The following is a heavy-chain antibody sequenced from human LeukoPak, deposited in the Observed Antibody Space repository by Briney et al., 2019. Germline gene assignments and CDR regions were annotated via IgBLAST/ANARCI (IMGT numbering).Heavy chain of an antibody. J-gene: IGHJ1*01. Sequence: SETLSLTCTVSGDSISSNSYFWGWIRQPPGKGLEWIASVYYSGNTYYNPSLKGRFTISVDTSKNQFSLWLTSVTAADTAVYYCARVARYGGYTQYFQPWGQGTLVTVSS. V-gene: IGHV4-39*07. D-gene: IGHD4-23*01. CDR1: GDSISSNSYF. CDR2: VYYSGNT. CDR3: ARVARYGGYTQYFQP.